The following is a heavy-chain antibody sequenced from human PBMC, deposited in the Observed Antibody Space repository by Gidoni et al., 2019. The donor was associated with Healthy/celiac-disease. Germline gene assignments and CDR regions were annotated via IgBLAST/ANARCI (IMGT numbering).Heavy chain of an antibody. J-gene: IGHJ6*02. V-gene: IGHV1-2*02. CDR3: ARDDRVCYYGMDV. CDR2: FNPSSGGT. Sequence: QVQLVQSGAEVKKPGASVKVSCKASGYTFTGYHMHWLRQAPGQGLEWMGWFNPSSGGTNYAQEFPGRVTMTRDTSISTAYMELSRLRSDGTAVYYCARDDRVCYYGMDVWGQGTTVTVSS. CDR1: GYTFTGYH.